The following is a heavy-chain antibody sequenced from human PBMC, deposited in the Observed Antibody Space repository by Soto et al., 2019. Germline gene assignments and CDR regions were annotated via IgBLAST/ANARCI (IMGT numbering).Heavy chain of an antibody. CDR1: GGSISSYY. CDR3: ARLILGATLDY. V-gene: IGHV4-59*08. J-gene: IGHJ4*02. CDR2: IYYSGST. Sequence: PSETLSLTCTVSGGSISSYYWSWIRQPPGKGLEWIGYIYYSGSTNYNPSLKSRVTISVDTSKNQFSLKLSSVTAADTAVYYCARLILGATLDYWGQGTLVTVSS. D-gene: IGHD1-26*01.